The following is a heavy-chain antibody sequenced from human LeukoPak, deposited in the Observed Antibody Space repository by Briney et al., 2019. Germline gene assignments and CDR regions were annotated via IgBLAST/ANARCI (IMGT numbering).Heavy chain of an antibody. CDR2: INPNSGGT. J-gene: IGHJ4*02. V-gene: IGHV1-2*02. Sequence: ASVKVSCKASGYIFTDYYMHWVRQAPGQGLELMGWINPNSGGTNYAQKFQGRVTMTRDTSISTAYMELSRLRSDDTAVYYCASAGWFGESDYFDYWGQGTLVTVSS. CDR3: ASAGWFGESDYFDY. D-gene: IGHD3-10*01. CDR1: GYIFTDYY.